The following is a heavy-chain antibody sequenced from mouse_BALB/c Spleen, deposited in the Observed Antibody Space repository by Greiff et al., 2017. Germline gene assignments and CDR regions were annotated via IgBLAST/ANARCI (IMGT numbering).Heavy chain of an antibody. V-gene: IGHV4-1*02. CDR2: INPDSSTI. J-gene: IGHJ4*01. CDR1: GFDFSRYW. CDR3: ARGLWLRRYYAMDY. Sequence: VQLKESGGGLVQPGGSLKLSCAASGFDFSRYWMSWVRQAPGKGLEWIGEINPDSSTINYTPSLKDKFIISRDNAKNTLYLQMSKVRSEDTALYYCARGLWLRRYYAMDYWGQGTSVTVSS. D-gene: IGHD2-2*01.